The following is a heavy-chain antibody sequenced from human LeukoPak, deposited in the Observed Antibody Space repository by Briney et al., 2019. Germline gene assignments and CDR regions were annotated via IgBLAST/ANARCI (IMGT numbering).Heavy chain of an antibody. D-gene: IGHD6-19*01. CDR2: INHSGST. J-gene: IGHJ5*02. V-gene: IGHV4-34*01. Sequence: PSETLSLTCAVYGGSFSGYYWSWIRQPPGKGLEWIGEINHSGSTNYNPSLKSRVTISVDTSKNQFSLKLSSVTAADTAMYFCARGRAVAGTVANWFDPWGQGTLVTVSS. CDR3: ARGRAVAGTVANWFDP. CDR1: GGSFSGYY.